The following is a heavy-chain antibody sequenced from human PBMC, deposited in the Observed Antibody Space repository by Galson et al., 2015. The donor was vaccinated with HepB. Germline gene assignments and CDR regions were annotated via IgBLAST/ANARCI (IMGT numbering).Heavy chain of an antibody. Sequence: SLRLSCATSGFSFNYAWMTWVRQAPGKGLEWVGRIKSETDGRATEYAAPVKGRFTISRDDSKNTVFLQMHSLKTEDTAVYYCIPSFAIMESTGMDVWGQGTTVTISS. CDR3: IPSFAIMESTGMDV. J-gene: IGHJ6*02. CDR1: GFSFNYAW. D-gene: IGHD5/OR15-5a*01. CDR2: IKSETDGRAT. V-gene: IGHV3-15*01.